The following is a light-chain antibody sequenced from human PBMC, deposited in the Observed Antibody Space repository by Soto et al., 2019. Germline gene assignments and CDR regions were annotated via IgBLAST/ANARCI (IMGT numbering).Light chain of an antibody. CDR2: GAS. CDR3: HQYDNSPLT. CDR1: QSVSSRY. V-gene: IGKV3-20*01. J-gene: IGKJ4*01. Sequence: EIVMTQSPATLSVSPGERATLSCRASQSVSSRYLGWYQQRPGQAPRLLIYGASSRATGIPDRFSGSGSGTDFTLTISRLEPEDFAVYYCHQYDNSPLTFGGGTKVDIK.